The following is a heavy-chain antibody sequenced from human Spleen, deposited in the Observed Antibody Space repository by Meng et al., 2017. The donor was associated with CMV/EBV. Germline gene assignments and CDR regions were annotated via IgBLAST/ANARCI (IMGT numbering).Heavy chain of an antibody. Sequence: ASVKVSCKASGYTFTGYYIHWVRQAPGQGLEWMGWIDPNSDGPNYAQKFQGRVTLTGDTSISTAYMELRRLRSDDTAVYYCARDNNWGPDYWGQGTLVTVSS. CDR1: GYTFTGYY. CDR2: IDPNSDGP. CDR3: ARDNNWGPDY. V-gene: IGHV1-2*02. D-gene: IGHD7-27*01. J-gene: IGHJ4*02.